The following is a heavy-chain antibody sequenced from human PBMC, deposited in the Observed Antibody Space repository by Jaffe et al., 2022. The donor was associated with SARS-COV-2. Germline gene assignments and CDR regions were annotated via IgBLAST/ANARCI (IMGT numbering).Heavy chain of an antibody. CDR3: VRDYSSSWTDAFHF. J-gene: IGHJ3*01. Sequence: EVQLVESGGGLVQPGRSLRLSCAASGFTFDDYAMHWVRQLPGKGLEWVSAITWNSGHIGYADSAKGRFTISRDNAKNSLYLQMNSLRVEDTALYYCVRDYSSSWTDAFHFWGQGTMVTVSS. CDR1: GFTFDDYA. D-gene: IGHD6-13*01. CDR2: ITWNSGHI. V-gene: IGHV3-9*01.